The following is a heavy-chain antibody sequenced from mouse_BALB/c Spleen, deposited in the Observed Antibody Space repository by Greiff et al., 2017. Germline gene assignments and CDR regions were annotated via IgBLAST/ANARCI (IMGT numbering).Heavy chain of an antibody. J-gene: IGHJ2*01. CDR2: IWSGGST. CDR1: GFSLTSYG. V-gene: IGHV2-2*02. CDR3: ARKGDGYYVFDY. D-gene: IGHD2-3*01. Sequence: VQVVESGPGLVQPSQSLSITCTVSGFSLTSYGVHWVRQSPGKGLEWLGVIWSGGSTDYNAAFISRLSISKDNSKSQVFFKMNSLQANDTAIYYCARKGDGYYVFDYWGQGTTLTVSS.